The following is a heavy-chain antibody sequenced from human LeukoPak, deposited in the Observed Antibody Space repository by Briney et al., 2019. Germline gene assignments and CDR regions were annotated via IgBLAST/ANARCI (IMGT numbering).Heavy chain of an antibody. J-gene: IGHJ3*02. D-gene: IGHD3-22*01. V-gene: IGHV1-69*13. CDR3: ARALYYYDSSGYNSI. CDR2: IIPIFGTA. Sequence: GASVKVSCKASGGTFSSYAISWVRQAPGQGLEWMGGIIPIFGTANYAQKFQGRVTITADESTSTAYMELSNLRSEDTAVYYCARALYYYDSSGYNSIWGQGTMVTVSS. CDR1: GGTFSSYA.